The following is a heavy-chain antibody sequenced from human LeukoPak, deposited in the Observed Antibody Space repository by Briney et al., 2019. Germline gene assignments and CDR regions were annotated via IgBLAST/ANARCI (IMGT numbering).Heavy chain of an antibody. CDR3: ARVRGGGDFDY. CDR1: GFTFSSYE. CDR2: ISSSGTTI. Sequence: GGSLRLSCAASGFTFSSYEMNWVRKAPGKGLEWVSYISSSGTTIYYADSVKGRFSISRDNAKNSLYLQMNSLRAEDTAVYHCARVRGGGDFDYWGQGTLVTVSS. J-gene: IGHJ4*02. D-gene: IGHD2-21*01. V-gene: IGHV3-48*03.